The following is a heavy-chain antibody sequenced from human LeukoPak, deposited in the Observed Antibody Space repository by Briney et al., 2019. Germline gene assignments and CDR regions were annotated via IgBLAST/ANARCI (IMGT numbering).Heavy chain of an antibody. CDR1: GFTFSSYS. Sequence: PGGSLRLSCAASGFTFSSYSMNWVRQAPGKGLGWVSSISSSSSYIYYADSVKGRFTISRDNAKNSLYLQMNSLRAEDTAVYYCARARLRWLQSGAFDIWGQGTMVTVSS. D-gene: IGHD5-24*01. CDR2: ISSSSSYI. J-gene: IGHJ3*02. V-gene: IGHV3-21*01. CDR3: ARARLRWLQSGAFDI.